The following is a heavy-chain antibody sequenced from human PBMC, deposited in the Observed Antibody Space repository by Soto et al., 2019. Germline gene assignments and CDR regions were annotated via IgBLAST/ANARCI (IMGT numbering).Heavy chain of an antibody. CDR2: INDYGTTI. J-gene: IGHJ4*02. Sequence: VQLVESGGGLVQSGGSLRLSCAASGFTLRSYWMHWVRQAPGKGLVWVSRINDYGTTINYAESVEGRFTISRDDAKSEVYLQMNNLRAEDTAVYYCARGGLEPLDYWGQGALVTVSS. V-gene: IGHV3-74*01. CDR3: ARGGLEPLDY. CDR1: GFTLRSYW. D-gene: IGHD1-1*01.